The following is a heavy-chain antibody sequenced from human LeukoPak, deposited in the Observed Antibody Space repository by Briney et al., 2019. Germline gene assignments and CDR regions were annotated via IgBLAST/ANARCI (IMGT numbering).Heavy chain of an antibody. Sequence: ASVKVSCKASGYTFTSYYVHWVRQAPGQGLEWMGMINPSGGSTSYAQKFQGRVTMTRDTSTSTVYMELSSLRSEDTAVYYCARGHRRNSSSWNRDPRSLDYWGQGTLVTVSS. D-gene: IGHD6-13*01. J-gene: IGHJ4*02. CDR3: ARGHRRNSSSWNRDPRSLDY. CDR1: GYTFTSYY. V-gene: IGHV1-46*01. CDR2: INPSGGST.